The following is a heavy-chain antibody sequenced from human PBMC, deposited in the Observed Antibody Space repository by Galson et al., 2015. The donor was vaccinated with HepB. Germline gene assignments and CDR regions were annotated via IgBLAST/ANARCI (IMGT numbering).Heavy chain of an antibody. CDR1: GFSLSSYG. J-gene: IGHJ4*02. CDR2: IKQDGSEK. V-gene: IGHV3-7*05. CDR3: AREGVVAAADY. Sequence: SLRLSCAASGFSLSSYGMRWVRQAPGKGLEWVANIKQDGSEKNYVDSVKGRFTISRDNAKNSLYLQMNSLRAEDTAIYFCAREGVVAAADYWGQGTLVTVSS. D-gene: IGHD2-2*01.